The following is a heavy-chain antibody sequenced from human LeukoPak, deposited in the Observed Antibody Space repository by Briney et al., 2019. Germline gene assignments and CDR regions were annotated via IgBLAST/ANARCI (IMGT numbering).Heavy chain of an antibody. V-gene: IGHV4-34*01. CDR1: GGSFSGYY. Sequence: SETLSLTCAVYGGSFSGYYWSWIRQPPGKGLEWIGEINHSGSTNYNLSLKSRVTISVDTSKNQFSLKLSSVTAADTAVYYCARLRVYCSSTSCLYYYYYYMDVWGKGTTVTVSS. CDR3: ARLRVYCSSTSCLYYYYYYMDV. D-gene: IGHD2-2*01. J-gene: IGHJ6*03. CDR2: INHSGST.